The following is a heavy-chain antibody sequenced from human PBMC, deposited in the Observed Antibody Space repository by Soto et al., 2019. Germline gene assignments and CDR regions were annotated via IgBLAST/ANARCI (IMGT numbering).Heavy chain of an antibody. V-gene: IGHV3-23*01. J-gene: IGHJ4*02. CDR3: AKPASDIVVLPAAILFDY. CDR1: GFTFSSYA. Sequence: EVQLLESGGGLVQPGGSLRLSCAASGFTFSSYAMSWVRRAPGKGLEWVSDISGRGDTTYYADSVKGRFTNSRDNSKNTVYLQMNSLRAEDTAVYFCAKPASDIVVLPAAILFDYWGQGALVTVSS. CDR2: ISGRGDTT. D-gene: IGHD2-2*01.